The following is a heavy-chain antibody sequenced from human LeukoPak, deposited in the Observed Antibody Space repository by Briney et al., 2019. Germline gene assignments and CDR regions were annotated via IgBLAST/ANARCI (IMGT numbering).Heavy chain of an antibody. CDR3: ARQFTEWDS. V-gene: IGHV5-51*01. J-gene: IGHJ4*02. CDR2: IYPSDSDT. Sequence: GESLKISWKGSGYIFTNYLIGGGRPMAGEGLGWMGIIYPSDSDTRYSPSFQGQVTISADKSISTTYLQWSSVKASDTAMYYCARQFTEWDSWGQGTLVTVSS. CDR1: GYIFTNYL. D-gene: IGHD1-14*01.